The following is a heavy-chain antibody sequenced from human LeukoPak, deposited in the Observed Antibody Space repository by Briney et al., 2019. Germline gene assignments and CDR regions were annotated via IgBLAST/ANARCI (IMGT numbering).Heavy chain of an antibody. CDR2: INWNGGST. CDR1: GFTFDDYG. D-gene: IGHD3-22*01. J-gene: IGHJ3*02. CDR3: ARRMPYYDITHDAFDI. Sequence: PGGSLRLSCAASGFTFDDYGMSWVRQAPGKGLEWVSGINWNGGSTGYADSVKGRFTISRDNAKNSLYLQMNSLRAEDTAVYYCARRMPYYDITHDAFDIWGQGTMVTVSS. V-gene: IGHV3-20*04.